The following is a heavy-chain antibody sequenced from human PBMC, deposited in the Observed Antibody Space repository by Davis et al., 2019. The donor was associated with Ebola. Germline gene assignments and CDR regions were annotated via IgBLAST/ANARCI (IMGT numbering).Heavy chain of an antibody. V-gene: IGHV1-8*01. D-gene: IGHD3-16*02. CDR1: GYTFTGYD. Sequence: AASVKVSCKASGYTFTGYDINWVRQATGQGLEWMGWMNPNSGNTGYAQKFQGRVTMTRNTSISTAYMELSSLRSEDTAVYYCARGFLITFGGVIVLSYYFDYWGQGTLVTVSS. CDR2: MNPNSGNT. J-gene: IGHJ4*02. CDR3: ARGFLITFGGVIVLSYYFDY.